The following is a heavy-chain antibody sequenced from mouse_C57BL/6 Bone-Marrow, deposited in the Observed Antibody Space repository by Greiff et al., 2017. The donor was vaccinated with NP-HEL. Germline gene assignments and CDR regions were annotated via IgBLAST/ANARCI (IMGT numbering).Heavy chain of an antibody. CDR3: TNWDGDY. D-gene: IGHD4-1*01. V-gene: IGHV14-4*01. CDR2: IDPENGDT. Sequence: EVQLQQSGAELVRPGASVKLSCTASGFNIKDDYMHWVKQRPEQGLEWIGWIDPENGDTEYASKFQGKAPITADTSSNTAYLQLSSLTSEDTAVYYCTNWDGDYWGQGTTLTVSS. J-gene: IGHJ2*01. CDR1: GFNIKDDY.